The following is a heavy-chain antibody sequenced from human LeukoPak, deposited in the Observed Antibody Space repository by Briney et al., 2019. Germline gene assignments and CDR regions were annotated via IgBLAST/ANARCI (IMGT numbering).Heavy chain of an antibody. CDR1: GLTFSTYE. Sequence: PGGSLRLSCAASGLTFSTYEMHWVRQAPGKGLEWVSYISSRGSMTYYGDSVKGRFTISRDNSKNSLYLQMSSLKAEDTAVYYCARPISGWSAFDIWGHGTVVTVSS. J-gene: IGHJ3*02. CDR3: ARPISGWSAFDI. D-gene: IGHD6-19*01. V-gene: IGHV3-48*03. CDR2: ISSRGSMT.